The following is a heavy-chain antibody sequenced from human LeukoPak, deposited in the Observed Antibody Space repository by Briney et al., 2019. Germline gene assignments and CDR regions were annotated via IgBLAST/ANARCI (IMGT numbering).Heavy chain of an antibody. V-gene: IGHV3-21*06. CDR2: IGPTGSDR. Sequence: PGGSLRLSCTASGLTFSTSGFNWVRQAPGKGLEWVASIGPTGSDRYHADSIKGRFTISRDNANNFLYLQMNSLRAEDTAVYYCAKDRIAARRLLDYWGQGTLVTVSS. D-gene: IGHD6-6*01. CDR3: AKDRIAARRLLDY. J-gene: IGHJ4*02. CDR1: GLTFSTSG.